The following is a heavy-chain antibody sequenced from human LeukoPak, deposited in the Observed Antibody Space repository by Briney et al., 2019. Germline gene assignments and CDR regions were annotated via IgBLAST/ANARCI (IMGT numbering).Heavy chain of an antibody. CDR3: ARDQDDAFDI. J-gene: IGHJ3*02. V-gene: IGHV1-69*04. CDR2: IIPILGIA. CDR1: GGTFSSYT. Sequence: SVKVFCRASGGTFSSYTISGVRHAPGQGLEWMGRIIPILGIANYAQKFQGRVTITADKSTSTAYMELSSLRSEDTAVYYCARDQDDAFDIWGQGTMVTVSS.